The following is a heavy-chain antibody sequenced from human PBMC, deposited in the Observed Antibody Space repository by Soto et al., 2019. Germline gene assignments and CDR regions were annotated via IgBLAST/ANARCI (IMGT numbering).Heavy chain of an antibody. V-gene: IGHV3-30-3*01. D-gene: IGHD3-9*01. Sequence: QVQLVESGGGVVQPGRSLRLSCAASGFTFSSYAMHWVRQAPGKGLEWVAVISYDGSNKYYADSVKGRFTISRDNSKNTLYLQMNSLRAEDTAVYYCARDDYDILTVYFDYRGQGTLVTVSS. J-gene: IGHJ4*02. CDR2: ISYDGSNK. CDR3: ARDDYDILTVYFDY. CDR1: GFTFSSYA.